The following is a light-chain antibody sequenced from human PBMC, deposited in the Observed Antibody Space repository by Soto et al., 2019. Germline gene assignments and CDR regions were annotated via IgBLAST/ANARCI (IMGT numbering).Light chain of an antibody. Sequence: DIQMTQSPCSLSASVGDRVTITCRASQSISTYLTWYQQKPGRAPKLLIYAAPTLQGGVPSRFSGSGSGTEFTLTISSLQPEDVAAYYCHKNYNIPLTFGEGTKVDIK. CDR3: HKNYNIPLT. V-gene: IGKV1-39*01. CDR2: AAP. CDR1: QSISTY. J-gene: IGKJ4*01.